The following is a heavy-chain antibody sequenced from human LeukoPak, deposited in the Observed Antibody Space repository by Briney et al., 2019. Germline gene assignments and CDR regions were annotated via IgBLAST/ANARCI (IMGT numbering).Heavy chain of an antibody. V-gene: IGHV4-4*07. CDR2: IYTSGAT. Sequence: PSETLSLTCTITSGSISGHYWSWIRQPAGKEMRWIGRIYTSGATNYNPSLKSRVTMSIDTSKKEFTLKLTSVTAADTAVYYCARDQYFDFWSSNATPYYFDYWGQGTLVTVSS. CDR1: SGSISGHY. D-gene: IGHD3-3*01. J-gene: IGHJ4*02. CDR3: ARDQYFDFWSSNATPYYFDY.